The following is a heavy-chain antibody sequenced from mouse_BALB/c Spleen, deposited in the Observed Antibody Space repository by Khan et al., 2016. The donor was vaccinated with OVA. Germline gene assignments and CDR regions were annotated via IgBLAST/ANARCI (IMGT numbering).Heavy chain of an antibody. D-gene: IGHD2-14*01. Sequence: EVQLQESGPSLVKPSQTLSLTCSVTGDSITSGYWCWIRKFPGNKLEYMGYILYSGSTYYNPYHKSRISITRQTSQNQYSLQLNSVTTEDTATYYCARSTYRYAFAYWGQGTLVTVSA. V-gene: IGHV3-8*02. CDR2: ILYSGST. CDR1: GDSITSGY. J-gene: IGHJ3*01. CDR3: ARSTYRYAFAY.